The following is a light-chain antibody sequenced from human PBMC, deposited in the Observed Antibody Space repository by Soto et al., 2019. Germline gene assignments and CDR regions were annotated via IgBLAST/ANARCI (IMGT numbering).Light chain of an antibody. Sequence: DIQMTQSPSPLSASVGDRVTITCRASQSISSWLAWYQQKPGKAPKLLIYDASSLESGVPSRFSGSGSGTEFTLTISSLQPDDFATYYCQQYNSYSRMYTFGQGTKLEIK. V-gene: IGKV1-5*01. CDR1: QSISSW. CDR2: DAS. J-gene: IGKJ2*01. CDR3: QQYNSYSRMYT.